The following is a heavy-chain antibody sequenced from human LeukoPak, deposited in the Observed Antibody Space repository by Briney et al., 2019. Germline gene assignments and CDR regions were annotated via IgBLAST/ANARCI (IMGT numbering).Heavy chain of an antibody. D-gene: IGHD6-13*01. CDR1: GYTFTSYD. J-gene: IGHJ6*02. Sequence: ASVKVSCKASGYTFTSYDINWVRQATGQGLEWMGWMNPNSGNTGCAQKFQGRVTMTRNTSISTAYMELSSLRSEDTAVYYCARMSKAYSSSWIYYYGMDVWGQGTTVTVSS. CDR3: ARMSKAYSSSWIYYYGMDV. CDR2: MNPNSGNT. V-gene: IGHV1-8*01.